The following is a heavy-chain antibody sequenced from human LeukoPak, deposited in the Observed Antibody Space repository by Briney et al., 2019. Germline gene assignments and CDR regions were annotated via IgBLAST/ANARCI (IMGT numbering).Heavy chain of an antibody. Sequence: SETLSLTCTVSGYSISSGYYWGWIRQPPGKGLEWIGSIYHSGSTYYNPSLKSRVTISVDTSKNQFSLKLSSVTAADTAVYYCARYISDYDFWSGYFDYFDYWGQGTLVTVSS. CDR1: GYSISSGYY. CDR3: ARYISDYDFWSGYFDYFDY. CDR2: IYHSGST. V-gene: IGHV4-38-2*02. J-gene: IGHJ4*02. D-gene: IGHD3-3*01.